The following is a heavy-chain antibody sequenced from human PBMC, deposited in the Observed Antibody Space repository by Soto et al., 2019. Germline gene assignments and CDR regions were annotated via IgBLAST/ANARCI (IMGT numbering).Heavy chain of an antibody. CDR1: GDTFTFYS. J-gene: IGHJ4*02. CDR3: ASSYGSGYRAFDY. V-gene: IGHV1-69*02. CDR2: ITPILSMS. D-gene: IGHD3-10*01. Sequence: QVQLVQSGAEVKKPGSSVRVSCKASGDTFTFYSINWVRQAPGLGLEWMGRITPILSMSNYAQRFQGRVTMTADKSTSTAYRELSSLRSEDTAMYYCASSYGSGYRAFDYWGQGALVTVSS.